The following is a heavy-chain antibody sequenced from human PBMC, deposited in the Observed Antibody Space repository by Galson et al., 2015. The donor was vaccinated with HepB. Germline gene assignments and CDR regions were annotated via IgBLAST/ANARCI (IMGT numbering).Heavy chain of an antibody. Sequence: SLRLSCAASGFAFSSYDMHWVRQATGKGLEWVSVIGSSGDTYYTPSVKGRFTISRENAKNSLYLQMNSLRVGDTAVYYCARGTYYYDHRDAFDIWGQGTTVTVSS. V-gene: IGHV3-13*01. CDR3: ARGTYYYDHRDAFDI. J-gene: IGHJ3*02. D-gene: IGHD3-22*01. CDR1: GFAFSSYD. CDR2: IGSSGDT.